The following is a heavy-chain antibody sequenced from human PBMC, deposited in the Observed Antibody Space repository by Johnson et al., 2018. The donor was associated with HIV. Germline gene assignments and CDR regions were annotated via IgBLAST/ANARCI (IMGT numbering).Heavy chain of an antibody. CDR3: ARDVRDYYDSSGYPYLDAFDI. J-gene: IGHJ3*02. CDR2: INWTGGST. D-gene: IGHD3-22*01. CDR1: GFTFDDYG. V-gene: IGHV3-20*04. Sequence: VQLVESGGDLVRPGGSLRLSCAPSGFTFDDYGISWVRQVPGKGLEWVSGINWTGGSTGYADSVKGRFTISRDNAKNSLYLQMNSLRAEDTALYYCARDVRDYYDSSGYPYLDAFDIWGQGTMVTVSS.